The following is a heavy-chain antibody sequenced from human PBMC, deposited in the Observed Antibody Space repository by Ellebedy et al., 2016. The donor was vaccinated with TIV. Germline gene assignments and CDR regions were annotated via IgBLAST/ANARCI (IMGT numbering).Heavy chain of an antibody. CDR3: VTTVETVDY. D-gene: IGHD4-23*01. CDR1: GYMFASYW. CDR2: LYPGDSDP. V-gene: IGHV5-51*01. J-gene: IGHJ4*02. Sequence: GESLKISXPASGYMFASYWIGWVRQAPGKGLEWMASLYPGDSDPRYGPSFQGQVIISADKYINTAYLQWSSLKPSDTAMYYCVTTVETVDYWGQGTPVTVAS.